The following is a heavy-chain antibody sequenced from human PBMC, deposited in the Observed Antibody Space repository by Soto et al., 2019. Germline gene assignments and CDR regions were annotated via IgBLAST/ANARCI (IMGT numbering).Heavy chain of an antibody. CDR1: GFTFSSYG. V-gene: IGHV3-30*18. Sequence: QVQLVESGGGVVQPGRSLRLSCAASGFTFSSYGMHWVRQAPGKGLEWVAVISYDGSNKYYADSVKGRFTISRDNSKNTLYLEMNSLRSEDTAVYYCMKDSYYDILGMDVWGQGTTVTVSS. CDR3: MKDSYYDILGMDV. CDR2: ISYDGSNK. J-gene: IGHJ6*02. D-gene: IGHD3-9*01.